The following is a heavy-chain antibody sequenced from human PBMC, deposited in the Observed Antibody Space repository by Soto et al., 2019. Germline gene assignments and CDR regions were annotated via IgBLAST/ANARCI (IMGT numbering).Heavy chain of an antibody. CDR2: IYYSGST. CDR3: AGSSGPLDY. D-gene: IGHD3-22*01. V-gene: IGHV4-31*03. CDR1: GGSISSGGYY. J-gene: IGHJ4*02. Sequence: PSETLSLTCTVSGGSISSGGYYWSWIRQHPGNGLEGIGYIYYSGSTYYNPSLKSRVTISVDTSKNQFSLKLSSVTAPVTALYYCAGSSGPLDYWGQGPLVTVSS.